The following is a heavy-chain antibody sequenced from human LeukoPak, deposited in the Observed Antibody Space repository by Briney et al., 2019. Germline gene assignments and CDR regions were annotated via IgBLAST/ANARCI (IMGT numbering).Heavy chain of an antibody. CDR1: GYTFTGCF. CDR2: IDPNSDNI. CDR3: VYFDH. J-gene: IGHJ4*02. Sequence: ASVKVSCKASGYTFTGCFIHYVRQAPGQGLEWMGWIDPNSDNIRYSETFRDRVTMTRDTSTNTAYMELSWLRSDDTAVYGYVYFDHWGQGTLVIVSS. V-gene: IGHV1-2*02. D-gene: IGHD3-16*01.